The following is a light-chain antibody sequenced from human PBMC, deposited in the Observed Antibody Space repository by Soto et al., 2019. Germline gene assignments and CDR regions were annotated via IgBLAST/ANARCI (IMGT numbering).Light chain of an antibody. CDR3: FSYTSSGTYV. CDR2: EVS. Sequence: QSVLTQPASVSGSPGQSITISCTGTSSDVGNYKYVSWYQQHPGKAPKLMIYEVSNRPSGVSNRFSGSQSGNTASLTISGLQAEDETDYYCFSYTSSGTYVFGTGTKLTVL. CDR1: SSDVGNYKY. V-gene: IGLV2-14*01. J-gene: IGLJ1*01.